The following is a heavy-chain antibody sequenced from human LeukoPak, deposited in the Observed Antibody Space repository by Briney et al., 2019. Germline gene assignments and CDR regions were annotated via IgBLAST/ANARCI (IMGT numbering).Heavy chain of an antibody. CDR3: TRAVGLGPGAHFDQ. V-gene: IGHV3-11*01. Sequence: GGSLRLSCAASGFSFSRYYMSWVRQTPGKALEWISYIPTSGIPVHYADSVRGRFTASRDDAKNSLHLHMDSLRVEDTAVYYCTRAVGLGPGAHFDQWGQGALVIVSS. CDR1: GFSFSRYY. CDR2: IPTSGIPV. J-gene: IGHJ4*02. D-gene: IGHD1-26*01.